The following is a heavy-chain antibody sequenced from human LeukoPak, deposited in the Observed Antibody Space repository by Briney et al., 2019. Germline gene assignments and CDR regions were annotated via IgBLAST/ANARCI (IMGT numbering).Heavy chain of an antibody. CDR1: GYTFTSYG. D-gene: IGHD3-3*01. V-gene: IGHV1-18*01. Sequence: ASVKVSCKASGYTFTSYGISWVRQAPGQGLEWMGWISAYNGNTNYAQKLQGRVTMTTDTSTSTAYMELRSLRSDDTAVYYCARGNYDFWSGLQPFDYWGLGTLVTVSS. CDR2: ISAYNGNT. J-gene: IGHJ4*02. CDR3: ARGNYDFWSGLQPFDY.